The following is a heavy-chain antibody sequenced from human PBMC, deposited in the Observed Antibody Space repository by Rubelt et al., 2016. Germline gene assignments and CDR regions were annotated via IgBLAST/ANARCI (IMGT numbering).Heavy chain of an antibody. CDR3: ATDISSGWYYFDH. J-gene: IGHJ4*02. D-gene: IGHD6-19*01. CDR1: GYTLTELS. V-gene: IGHV1-24*01. Sequence: QVQLVQSGAEVKKPGASVKVSCKVSGYTLTELSMHWVRQAPGKGLEWMGGFDPEDGETIYAQKFQGSVPMTDAPSTDTAYFVRRILRSEDTAVYYCATDISSGWYYFDHWGRGTLVTVSS. CDR2: FDPEDGET.